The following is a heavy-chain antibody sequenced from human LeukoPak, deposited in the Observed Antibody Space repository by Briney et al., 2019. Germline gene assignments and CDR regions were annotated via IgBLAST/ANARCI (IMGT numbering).Heavy chain of an antibody. D-gene: IGHD3-22*01. CDR3: AALLHDSRGHSLPLDP. V-gene: IGHV1-58*01. Sequence: ASVKVSCTASGFTFTSSAVQWVRQARGQRLEWIGWIVVGSGNTNYAQKFQERVTITRGMSTSTAYMELSSLRSEDTAVYYCAALLHDSRGHSLPLDPWGQGTLVTVSS. CDR2: IVVGSGNT. CDR1: GFTFTSSA. J-gene: IGHJ5*02.